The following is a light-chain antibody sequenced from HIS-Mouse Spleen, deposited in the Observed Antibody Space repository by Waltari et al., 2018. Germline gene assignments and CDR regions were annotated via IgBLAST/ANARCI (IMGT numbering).Light chain of an antibody. CDR2: EGS. CDR3: CSYAGSSTWV. V-gene: IGLV2-23*01. Sequence: QSALTQPASVSGSPGQSITISCTGTSSAVGSYNLVSWYQQHPGKAPKLMIYEGSKRPSGVSNRFSGSKSSNTASLTISGLQAEDEADYYCCSYAGSSTWVFGGGTKLTVL. CDR1: SSAVGSYNL. J-gene: IGLJ3*02.